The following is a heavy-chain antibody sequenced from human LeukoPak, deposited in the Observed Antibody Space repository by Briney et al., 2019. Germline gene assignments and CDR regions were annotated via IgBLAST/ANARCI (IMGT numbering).Heavy chain of an antibody. D-gene: IGHD3-9*01. CDR1: GYTFTSYD. V-gene: IGHV1-2*02. CDR2: INANSGGT. Sequence: ASVKVSFKASGYTFTSYDISWVRQAPGQGLEWMGWINANSGGTNYAQKFQGRVTMTRDTSISTAYMELSRLRSDDTAVYYCARSSRYDIWTGYPYWGQGTLVTVSP. J-gene: IGHJ4*02. CDR3: ARSSRYDIWTGYPY.